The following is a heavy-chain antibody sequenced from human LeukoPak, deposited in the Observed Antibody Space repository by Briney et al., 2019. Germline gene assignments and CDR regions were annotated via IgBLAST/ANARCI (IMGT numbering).Heavy chain of an antibody. CDR1: GGSISSSNW. J-gene: IGHJ3*02. D-gene: IGHD4-17*01. Sequence: SETLSLTCAVSGGSISSSNWWSWVRQPPGKGLEWIGEIYHSGSTNYNPSLKSRVTISVDKSKNQFSLKLSSVTAADTAVYYCASFGTTVITFDVFDIWGQGTMVTVSS. CDR2: IYHSGST. V-gene: IGHV4-4*02. CDR3: ASFGTTVITFDVFDI.